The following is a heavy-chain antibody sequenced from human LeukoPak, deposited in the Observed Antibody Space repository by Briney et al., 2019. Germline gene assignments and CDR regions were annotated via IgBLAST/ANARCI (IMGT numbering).Heavy chain of an antibody. D-gene: IGHD3-9*01. CDR1: GGSISSYY. V-gene: IGHV4-59*01. CDR2: IYYGGST. J-gene: IGHJ3*02. CDR3: ARDSYYDILTGYLRSDAFDI. Sequence: PSETLSLTCTVSGGSISSYYWSWIRQPPGKGLEWIGYIYYGGSTNYNPSLKSRVTISVDTSKNQFSLKLSSVTAADTAVYYCARDSYYDILTGYLRSDAFDIWGQGTMVTVSS.